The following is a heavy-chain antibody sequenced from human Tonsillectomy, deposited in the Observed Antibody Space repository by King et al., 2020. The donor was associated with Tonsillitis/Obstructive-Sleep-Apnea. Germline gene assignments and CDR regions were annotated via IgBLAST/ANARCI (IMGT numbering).Heavy chain of an antibody. CDR3: AKDGSPSPYGYCFDP. J-gene: IGHJ5*02. CDR2: ISGSGGST. V-gene: IGHV3-23*04. CDR1: GFTFSRYA. Sequence: VQLVESGGGLVQPGGSLRLSCAASGFTFSRYAMSWVRQAPGKGLEWVSAISGSGGSTYYADSVKGRFTISRDNSKNTLFLQMNSLRAEDTAVYYCAKDGSPSPYGYCFDPWGQGTLVTVSS. D-gene: IGHD4-17*01.